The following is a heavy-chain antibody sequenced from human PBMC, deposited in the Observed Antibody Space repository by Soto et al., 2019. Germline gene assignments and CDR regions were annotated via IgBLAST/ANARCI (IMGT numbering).Heavy chain of an antibody. V-gene: IGHV1-2*02. CDR1: GYTFTGYY. J-gene: IGHJ4*02. CDR2: INPNSGGT. D-gene: IGHD3-10*02. CDR3: ALFGGP. Sequence: ASVKVSCKASGYTFTGYYMHWVRQAPGQGLEWMGWINPNSGGTYYADSVKGRFTISRDNSKNTLYLQMNSLRAEDTAVYYCALFGGPWGQGTLVTVS.